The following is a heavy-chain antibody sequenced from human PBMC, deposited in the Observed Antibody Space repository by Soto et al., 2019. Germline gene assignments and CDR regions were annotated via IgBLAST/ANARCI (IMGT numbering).Heavy chain of an antibody. CDR3: ARDAVSGDYTNHVDF. V-gene: IGHV1-18*01. D-gene: IGHD4-4*01. J-gene: IGHJ4*02. Sequence: QVQLVKTGLEVKKPGASVKVSCKASGYSFTTYGINWVRQAPGQALEWMGWISAYNGNTAYAQRFQGRVTVTTDTSTSTAYMELRRLRSDDTAVYYCARDAVSGDYTNHVDFWGQGTLVSVSS. CDR1: GYSFTTYG. CDR2: ISAYNGNT.